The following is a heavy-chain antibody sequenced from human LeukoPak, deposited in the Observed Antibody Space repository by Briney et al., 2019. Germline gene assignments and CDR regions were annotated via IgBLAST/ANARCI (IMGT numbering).Heavy chain of an antibody. D-gene: IGHD3-3*01. Sequence: GESLKISCKGSGYSFTSYWIGWVRQMPGKGLEWMGIISPGDSGTRYSPSFQGQVTISADKSISTAYLQWSSLKASDTAMYYCARQARSGYYYYGMDVWGQGTTVTVSS. J-gene: IGHJ6*02. V-gene: IGHV5-51*01. CDR1: GYSFTSYW. CDR3: ARQARSGYYYYGMDV. CDR2: ISPGDSGT.